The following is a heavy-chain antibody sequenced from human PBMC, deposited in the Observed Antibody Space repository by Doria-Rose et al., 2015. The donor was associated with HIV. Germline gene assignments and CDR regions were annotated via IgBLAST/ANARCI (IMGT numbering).Heavy chain of an antibody. D-gene: IGHD3-3*02. V-gene: IGHV1-3*01. CDR1: GYTFTSHA. CDR2: IYAGAGDT. J-gene: IGHJ3*01. CDR3: TRDPHLSRAFDV. Sequence: QVQLVQSGAEVKKPGASVKISCKASGYTFTSHAVHWVRQAPGQRPEWMGWIYAGAGDTKYSPKFQDRVTITTDTSATTAYMEMSSLRSEDTAVYYCTRDPHLSRAFDVWGQGTMVTVSS.